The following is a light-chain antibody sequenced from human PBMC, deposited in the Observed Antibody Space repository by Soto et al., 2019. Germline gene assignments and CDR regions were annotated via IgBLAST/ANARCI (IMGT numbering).Light chain of an antibody. CDR1: QNVDNY. Sequence: EVVLTQSPATLSLSPGASAPLSGRASQNVDNYLAWYQQKPGQAPRLLIYDASNRATGIPARFSGSGSGTAFTLTIKSLEPEDSAVYYCQQCSFWPRITVGHGKRLEIK. J-gene: IGKJ5*01. V-gene: IGKV3-11*01. CDR2: DAS. CDR3: QQCSFWPRIT.